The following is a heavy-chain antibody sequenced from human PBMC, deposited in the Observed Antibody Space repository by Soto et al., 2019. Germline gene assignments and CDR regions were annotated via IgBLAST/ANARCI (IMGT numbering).Heavy chain of an antibody. CDR1: GFTFSSYA. D-gene: IGHD2-2*01. Sequence: PGGSLRLSCAASGFTFSSYAMSWVRQAPGKGLEWVSAISGSGGSTYYADSVKGRFTISRDNSKNTLYLQMNSLRAEDTAVYYCAKGGIIVVVPAAIPPSHMDVWGKGTTVTVSS. CDR2: ISGSGGST. J-gene: IGHJ6*03. CDR3: AKGGIIVVVPAAIPPSHMDV. V-gene: IGHV3-23*01.